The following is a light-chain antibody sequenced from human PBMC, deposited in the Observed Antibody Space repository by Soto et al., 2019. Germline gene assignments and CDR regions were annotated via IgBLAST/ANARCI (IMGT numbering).Light chain of an antibody. Sequence: EIVLTQSPVTLSLSPGEIATLSCRASQSVSNNYLAWYQQKPGQAPRLLIYGASNRATGIPDRFSGSGSGTDFTLTISSLEPEDFAVYYCQQRSNWITFGQGTRLEIK. CDR1: QSVSNNY. V-gene: IGKV3D-20*02. J-gene: IGKJ5*01. CDR2: GAS. CDR3: QQRSNWIT.